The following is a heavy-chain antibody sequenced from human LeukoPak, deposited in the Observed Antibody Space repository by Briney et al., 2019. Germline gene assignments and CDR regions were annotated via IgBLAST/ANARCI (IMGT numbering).Heavy chain of an antibody. Sequence: GASVKVSCKASGFTFTTYAFSWVRQAPGQGLEWMGWISAHNGNTNYAQKLQGRVTMTTDTSTNTAYMELRSLRFDDTAVYYCAGHFSSGWPLEALDVWGQGTLVTVSS. J-gene: IGHJ3*01. D-gene: IGHD6-19*01. CDR1: GFTFTTYA. CDR2: ISAHNGNT. V-gene: IGHV1-18*01. CDR3: AGHFSSGWPLEALDV.